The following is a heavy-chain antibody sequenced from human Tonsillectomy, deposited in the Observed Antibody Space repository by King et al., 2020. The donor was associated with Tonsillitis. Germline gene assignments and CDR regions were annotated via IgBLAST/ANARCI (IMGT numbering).Heavy chain of an antibody. J-gene: IGHJ3*02. CDR2: ISSSGAS. V-gene: IGHV4-31*03. Sequence: VQLQESGPGLVKPSQTLSLTCTVSGGSISNGGYYWTWIRQVPGKGLEWVGYISSSGASNYNPSLRSRVTISVDVSKNQFSLKVTSMTAADTAFYYCARDGSNGDYRRTTGVDIWGQGTMVTVSA. D-gene: IGHD4-17*01. CDR1: GGSISNGGYY. CDR3: ARDGSNGDYRRTTGVDI.